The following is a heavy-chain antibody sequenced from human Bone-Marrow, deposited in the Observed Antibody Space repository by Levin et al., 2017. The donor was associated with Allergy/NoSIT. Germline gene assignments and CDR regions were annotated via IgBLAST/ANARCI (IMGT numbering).Heavy chain of an antibody. D-gene: IGHD6-13*01. V-gene: IGHV3-21*01. CDR3: ARDRYSSSWGFDP. Sequence: GESLKISCAASGFTFSSYSMNWVRQAPGKGLEWVSSISSSSSYIYYADSVKGRFTISRDNAKNSLYLQMNSLRAEDTAVYYCARDRYSSSWGFDPWGQGTLVTVSS. CDR1: GFTFSSYS. CDR2: ISSSSSYI. J-gene: IGHJ5*02.